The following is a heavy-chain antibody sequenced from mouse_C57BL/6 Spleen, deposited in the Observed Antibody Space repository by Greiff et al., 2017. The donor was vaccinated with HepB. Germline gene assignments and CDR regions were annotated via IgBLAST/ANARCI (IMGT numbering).Heavy chain of an antibody. V-gene: IGHV1-64*01. CDR3: ASLTYFDY. CDR2: IHPNSGST. CDR1: GYTFTSYW. Sequence: LVESGAELVKPGASVKLSCKASGYTFTSYWMHWVKQRPGQGLEWIGMIHPNSGSTNYNEKFKSKATLTVDKSSSTAYMQLSSLTSEDSAVYYCASLTYFDYWGQGTTLTVSS. J-gene: IGHJ2*01.